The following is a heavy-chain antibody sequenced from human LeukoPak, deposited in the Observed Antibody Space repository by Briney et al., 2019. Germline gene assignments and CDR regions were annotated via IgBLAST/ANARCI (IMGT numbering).Heavy chain of an antibody. CDR3: ARTKQQLTYH. J-gene: IGHJ4*02. Sequence: SETLSLTCTVSGGSISSSSYYWGWIRQPPGKGLEWIGSIYYSGSTYYNPSLKSRVTISADTSKNQSSLKLSSVTAADTAVYYCARTKQQLTYHWGQGTLVTVSS. D-gene: IGHD6-13*01. CDR2: IYYSGST. CDR1: GGSISSSSYY. V-gene: IGHV4-39*01.